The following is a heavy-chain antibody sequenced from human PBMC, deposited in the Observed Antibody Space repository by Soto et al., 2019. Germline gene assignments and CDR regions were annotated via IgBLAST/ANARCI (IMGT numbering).Heavy chain of an antibody. CDR1: GASISSGNHY. D-gene: IGHD6-19*01. Sequence: QVQMQESGPGLVKPSETLSLTCTVSGASISSGNHYWSWVRQPPGKGLEWIGYIYHSGITNYNPSLKSRVTISADTYRNQFSLKVNSVTAADTAVYYCARGWDANSWGQGTLVTVSS. CDR2: IYHSGIT. V-gene: IGHV4-61*01. CDR3: ARGWDANS. J-gene: IGHJ4*02.